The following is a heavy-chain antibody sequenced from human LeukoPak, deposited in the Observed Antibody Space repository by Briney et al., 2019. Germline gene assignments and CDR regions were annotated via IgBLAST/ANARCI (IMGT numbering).Heavy chain of an antibody. V-gene: IGHV3-15*01. CDR1: GLTFSDAW. Sequence: PGGSLRLSCAVFGLTFSDAWMSWVRQAPGKGLEWVGRINSKGSGGTTDYATPVKGRFTISRDDSKNTLYLQMNSLESEDTAVYYCAHVGTMTRLVLGSWGQGTLVTVSS. D-gene: IGHD1-7*01. CDR3: AHVGTMTRLVLGS. J-gene: IGHJ5*02. CDR2: INSKGSGGTT.